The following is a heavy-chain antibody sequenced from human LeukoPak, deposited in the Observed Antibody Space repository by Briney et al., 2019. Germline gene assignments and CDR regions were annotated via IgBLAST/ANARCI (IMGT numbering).Heavy chain of an antibody. J-gene: IGHJ4*02. CDR3: AKGNYGDPTAHFDY. CDR1: GFTFSSYS. CDR2: ISWNSGSI. D-gene: IGHD4-17*01. V-gene: IGHV3-9*03. Sequence: PGGSLRLSCAASGFTFSSYSMNWVRQAPGKGLEWVSGISWNSGSIGYADSVKGRFTISRDNAKNSLYLQMNSLRAEDMALYYCAKGNYGDPTAHFDYWSQGTLVTVSS.